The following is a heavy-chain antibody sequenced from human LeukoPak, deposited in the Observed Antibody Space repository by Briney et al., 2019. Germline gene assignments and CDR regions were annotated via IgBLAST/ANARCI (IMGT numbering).Heavy chain of an antibody. CDR1: EFTVSSNY. Sequence: TGGSLRLSCAASEFTVSSNYMSWVRQAPGKGLVWVSRINSDGSTTNYADSVKGRFTISRDNAKNTLYLQMNSLRAEDTAVYYCARALAAPHYWGQGTLVTVSS. J-gene: IGHJ4*02. V-gene: IGHV3-74*01. CDR2: INSDGSTT. CDR3: ARALAAPHY.